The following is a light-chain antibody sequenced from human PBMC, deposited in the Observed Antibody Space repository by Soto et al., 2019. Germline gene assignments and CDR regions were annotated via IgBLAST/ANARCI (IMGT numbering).Light chain of an antibody. CDR2: VAS. CDR3: QQSYGSPYT. Sequence: DIPMTQSPSSLSASVGDAVTITCRASQTINSYLNWYQQRPGKAPKLLICVASTLQSGVPLRFSGSGFGTDFTLTITGVQPEDFATYYCQQSYGSPYTFGQGTKLEIK. V-gene: IGKV1-39*01. J-gene: IGKJ2*01. CDR1: QTINSY.